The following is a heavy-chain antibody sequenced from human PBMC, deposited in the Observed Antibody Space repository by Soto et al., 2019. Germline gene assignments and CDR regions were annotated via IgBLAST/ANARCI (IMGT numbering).Heavy chain of an antibody. CDR1: GFTFSSYS. V-gene: IGHV3-21*01. D-gene: IGHD3-10*01. CDR2: ISSSSSYI. Sequence: NPGGSLRLSCAASGFTFSSYSMNWVRQAPGKGLEWVSSISSSSSYIYYADSVKGRFTISRDNAKNSLYLQMNSLRADDTAVYYCARDLPSYRSSVWGQGTTVTVSS. J-gene: IGHJ6*02. CDR3: ARDLPSYRSSV.